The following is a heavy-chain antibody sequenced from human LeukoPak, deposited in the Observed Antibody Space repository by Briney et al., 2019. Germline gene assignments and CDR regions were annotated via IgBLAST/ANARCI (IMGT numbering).Heavy chain of an antibody. CDR3: ARLGYYYDSSGYFDY. J-gene: IGHJ4*02. V-gene: IGHV3-20*04. CDR1: GFTFDDYG. D-gene: IGHD3-22*01. CDR2: INWNGGST. Sequence: PGGSLRLSCAASGFTFDDYGMSWVRQAPGKGLEWVSGINWNGGSTGYADSVKGRFTISRDNAKNSLYLKMNSLRAEDTALYYCARLGYYYDSSGYFDYWGQGTLVTVPS.